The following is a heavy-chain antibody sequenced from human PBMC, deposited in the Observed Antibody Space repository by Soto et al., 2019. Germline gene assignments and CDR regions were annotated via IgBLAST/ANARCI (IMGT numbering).Heavy chain of an antibody. V-gene: IGHV4-39*01. CDR2: IYYSGCT. CDR3: ARRNGDPSYYYYYYYMDV. D-gene: IGHD4-17*01. J-gene: IGHJ6*03. CDR1: GGSISSSSYY. Sequence: SETLSLTCTVSGGSISSSSYYWGWIRQPPGKGLEWIGSIYYSGCTYYNPSLKSRVTISVDTSKNQFSLKLSSVTAADTAVYYCARRNGDPSYYYYYYYMDVWGKGTTVTVSS.